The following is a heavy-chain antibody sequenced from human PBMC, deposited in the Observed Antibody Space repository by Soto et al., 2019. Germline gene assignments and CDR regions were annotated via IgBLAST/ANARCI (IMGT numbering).Heavy chain of an antibody. CDR2: MSAGSWNT. V-gene: IGHV1-3*01. CDR3: ARAEYYYDSSGYLDFGPK. Sequence: ASGKVSCKASGYSFTSYAIHWVRQAPGQILELIVWMSAGSWNTKIPQKVQGRLTIAMYTCAITAYIEVSSLISEYTAVYYGARAEYYYDSSGYLDFGPKWGQG. D-gene: IGHD3-22*01. CDR1: GYSFTSYA. J-gene: IGHJ1*01.